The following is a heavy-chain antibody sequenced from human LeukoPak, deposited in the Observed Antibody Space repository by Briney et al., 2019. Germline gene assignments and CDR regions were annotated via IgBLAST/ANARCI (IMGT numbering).Heavy chain of an antibody. Sequence: GGSLRLSCAASGFTFSSYSMNWVRQAPGKGLEWVSSISSSSSYIYYADSVKGRFTISRDNAKNSLYLQINSLRAEDMAVYYCAREGRWEPHAFDIWGQGTMVTVSS. V-gene: IGHV3-21*01. D-gene: IGHD1-26*01. CDR2: ISSSSSYI. CDR3: AREGRWEPHAFDI. CDR1: GFTFSSYS. J-gene: IGHJ3*02.